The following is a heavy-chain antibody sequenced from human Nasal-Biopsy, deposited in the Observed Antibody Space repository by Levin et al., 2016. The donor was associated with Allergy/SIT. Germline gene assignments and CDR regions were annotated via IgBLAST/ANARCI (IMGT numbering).Heavy chain of an antibody. D-gene: IGHD3-16*02. V-gene: IGHV4-39*01. CDR2: IYSDGST. J-gene: IGHJ4*02. CDR3: ARQMITFGGLVVNGFDY. Sequence: SETLSLTCTVSGDSINTHSYYWAWIRQPPGKDLEWIASIYSDGSTHYNPSLQSRVTISVDSSKNQFSLQLNSVTAADTSVYYCARQMITFGGLVVNGFDYWGQGTLITVSS. CDR1: GDSINTHSYY.